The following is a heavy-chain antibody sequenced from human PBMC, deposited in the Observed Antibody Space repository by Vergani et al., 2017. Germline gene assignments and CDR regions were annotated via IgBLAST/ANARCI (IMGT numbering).Heavy chain of an antibody. Sequence: VQLQESGPGLLKPSETLSLTCSVSGASISSYFWSWIRQPAGKGLEWLGRVHTDGTAYYNPSLRTRVRLSADLSQSQFSLKMTSLTAADTAVYYCARGYGLWSKPYYYYYYMDVWGKGTTVTVSS. D-gene: IGHD5-18*01. CDR1: GASISSYF. J-gene: IGHJ6*03. CDR2: VHTDGTA. CDR3: ARGYGLWSKPYYYYYYMDV. V-gene: IGHV4-4*07.